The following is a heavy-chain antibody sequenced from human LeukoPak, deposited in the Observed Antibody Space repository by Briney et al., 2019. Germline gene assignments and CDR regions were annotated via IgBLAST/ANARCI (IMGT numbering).Heavy chain of an antibody. V-gene: IGHV4-59*01. D-gene: IGHD4-17*01. J-gene: IGHJ4*02. CDR2: IYYSGST. CDR3: ARDIGDYGLLFDY. CDR1: GGSISSYY. Sequence: RTSETLSLTCTVSGGSISSYYWSWIRQPPGKGLEWIGYIYYSGSTNYNPSLKSRVTISVDTSKNQFSLKLSSVTAADTAVYYCARDIGDYGLLFDYWGQGTLVTVSS.